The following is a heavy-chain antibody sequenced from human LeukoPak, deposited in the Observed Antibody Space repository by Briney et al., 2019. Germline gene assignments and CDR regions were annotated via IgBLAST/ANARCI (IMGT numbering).Heavy chain of an antibody. D-gene: IGHD6-13*01. CDR3: ARDQGSSWYRMAFDY. J-gene: IGHJ4*02. V-gene: IGHV4-34*01. CDR2: INHSGST. CDR1: GGSFSGYY. Sequence: NASETLSLTCAVYGGSFSGYYWSWIRQPPGKGLEWIGEINHSGSTNYNPSLKSRVTISVDTSKNQFSLKLSSVTAADTAVYYCARDQGSSWYRMAFDYWGQGTLVTVSS.